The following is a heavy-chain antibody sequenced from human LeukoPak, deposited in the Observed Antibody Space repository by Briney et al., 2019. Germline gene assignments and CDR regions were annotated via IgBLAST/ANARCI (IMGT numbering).Heavy chain of an antibody. D-gene: IGHD3-22*01. Sequence: GGSLRLSCAASGFTFSSYGMHWVRQAPGKGLEWVAVIWYDGSNKYYADSVKGRFTISRDNSKSTLYLQMNSLRAEDTAVYYCAKDLYYDSSRPHAFDIWGQGTMVTVSS. CDR2: IWYDGSNK. CDR1: GFTFSSYG. V-gene: IGHV3-33*06. CDR3: AKDLYYDSSRPHAFDI. J-gene: IGHJ3*02.